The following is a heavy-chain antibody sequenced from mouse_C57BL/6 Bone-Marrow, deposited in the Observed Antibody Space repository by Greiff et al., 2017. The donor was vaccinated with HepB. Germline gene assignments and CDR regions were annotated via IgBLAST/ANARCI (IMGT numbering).Heavy chain of an antibody. CDR1: GFSLTSYG. CDR2: IWGVGST. J-gene: IGHJ3*01. D-gene: IGHD1-1*01. Sequence: VKLVESGPGLVAPSQSLSITCTVSGFSLTSYGVDWVRQSPGKGLEWLGVIWGVGSTNYNSALKSRLSISKDNSKSQVFLKMNSLQTDDTAMYYCASRVTTVVGEFAYWGQGTLVTVSA. V-gene: IGHV2-6*01. CDR3: ASRVTTVVGEFAY.